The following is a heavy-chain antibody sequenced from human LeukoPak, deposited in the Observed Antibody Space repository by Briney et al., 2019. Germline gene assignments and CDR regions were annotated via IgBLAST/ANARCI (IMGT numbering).Heavy chain of an antibody. J-gene: IGHJ4*02. CDR2: INHRGST. Sequence: VEINHRGSTNYNPSLTIRVTISVDTSKDQFSLKLSSVTAAATAVYYCARGRGLRELLINDYWGQGTLVTXXS. D-gene: IGHD1-26*01. V-gene: IGHV4-34*01. CDR3: ARGRGLRELLINDY.